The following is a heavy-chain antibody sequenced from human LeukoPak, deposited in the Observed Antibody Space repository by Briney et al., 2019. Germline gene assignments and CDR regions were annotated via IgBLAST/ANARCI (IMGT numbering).Heavy chain of an antibody. CDR2: INPNSGGT. CDR3: ASSPTSECSGGSCYSY. CDR1: GYTFTGYY. Sequence: GASVKASCKASGYTFTGYYMHWVRQAPGQGLEWMGWINPNSGGTNYVQKFQGRVTTTRDTSITTAYMQLSRLRSDDTAVYYCASSPTSECSGGSCYSYWGQGTLVTVSS. V-gene: IGHV1-2*02. D-gene: IGHD2-15*01. J-gene: IGHJ4*02.